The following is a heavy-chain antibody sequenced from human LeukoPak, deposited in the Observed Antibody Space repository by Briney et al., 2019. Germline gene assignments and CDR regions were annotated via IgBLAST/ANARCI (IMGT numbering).Heavy chain of an antibody. CDR2: ISSSGSTI. CDR1: GFTFSDYY. Sequence: GGSLRLSCAASGFTFSDYYMSWIRQAPGKGLEWVSYISSSGSTIYYADSVKGRFTISRDNAKNSLYLQMNSLRAEDTAVYYCARNLAAAGRVTPSLDYWGQGTLVTVSS. D-gene: IGHD6-13*01. CDR3: ARNLAAAGRVTPSLDY. V-gene: IGHV3-11*01. J-gene: IGHJ4*02.